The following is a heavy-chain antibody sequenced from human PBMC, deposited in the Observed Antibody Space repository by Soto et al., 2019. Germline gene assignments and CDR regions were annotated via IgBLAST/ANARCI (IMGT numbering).Heavy chain of an antibody. CDR3: ARTINIVATIGVAFDI. CDR2: INHSGST. J-gene: IGHJ3*02. V-gene: IGHV4-34*01. D-gene: IGHD5-12*01. Sequence: SETLSLTCAVYGGSFSGYYWSWIRQPPGKGLEWIGEINHSGSTNYNPSLKSRVTISVDTSKNQFSLKLSSVTAADTAVYYCARTINIVATIGVAFDIWRQGTMVTVSS. CDR1: GGSFSGYY.